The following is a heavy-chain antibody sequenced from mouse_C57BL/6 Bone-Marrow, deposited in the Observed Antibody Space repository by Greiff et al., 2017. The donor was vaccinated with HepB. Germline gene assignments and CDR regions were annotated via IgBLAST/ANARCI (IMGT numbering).Heavy chain of an antibody. CDR3: ARRSHHYYGSSNWYFDV. D-gene: IGHD1-1*01. Sequence: QVQLQQPGAELVRPGTSVKLSCKASGYTFTSYWMHWVKQRPGQGLEWIGVIDPSDSYTNYNQKFKGKATLTVDTSSSTAYMQLSSLTSEDSAVYYCARRSHHYYGSSNWYFDVWGTGTTVTVSS. J-gene: IGHJ1*03. CDR1: GYTFTSYW. CDR2: IDPSDSYT. V-gene: IGHV1-59*01.